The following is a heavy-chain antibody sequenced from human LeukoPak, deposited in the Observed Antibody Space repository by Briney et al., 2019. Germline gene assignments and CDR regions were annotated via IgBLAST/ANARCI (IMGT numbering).Heavy chain of an antibody. D-gene: IGHD1-1*01. CDR3: ARCSTPHWIFDAFDI. V-gene: IGHV1-2*02. Sequence: ASVKVSCKASGYTFTGHYMHWVRQAPGQGPEWMGWINPNSGGTNYAQKFQGRVTMTRDTSISTAYMELSGLRSDDTAVYYCARCSTPHWIFDAFDIWGQGTMVTVSS. CDR2: INPNSGGT. CDR1: GYTFTGHY. J-gene: IGHJ3*02.